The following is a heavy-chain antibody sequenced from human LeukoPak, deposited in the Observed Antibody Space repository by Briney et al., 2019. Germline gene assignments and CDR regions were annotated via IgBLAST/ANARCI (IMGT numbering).Heavy chain of an antibody. V-gene: IGHV1-2*02. Sequence: ASVKVSCKASGYTFTGYYMHWVRQAPGQGLEWMGWINPNSGGTNYAQKFQGRVTVTRDTSISTAYMELSRLRSDDTAVYYCARARFLEWLLPSYYGMDVWGQGTTVTVSS. CDR1: GYTFTGYY. J-gene: IGHJ6*02. D-gene: IGHD3-3*01. CDR3: ARARFLEWLLPSYYGMDV. CDR2: INPNSGGT.